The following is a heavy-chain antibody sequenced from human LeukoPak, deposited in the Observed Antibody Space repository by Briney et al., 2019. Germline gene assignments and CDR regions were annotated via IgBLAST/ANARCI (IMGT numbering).Heavy chain of an antibody. CDR3: AKGGNIVATIPSYFDY. CDR2: ISWNSGSI. V-gene: IGHV3-9*01. CDR1: GFTFSSYA. Sequence: GGSLRLSCAASGFTFSSYAMSWVRQAPGKGLEWVSGISWNSGSIGYADSVKGRFTISRDNAKNSLYLQMNSLRAEDTALYYCAKGGNIVATIPSYFDYWGQGTLVTVSS. D-gene: IGHD5-12*01. J-gene: IGHJ4*02.